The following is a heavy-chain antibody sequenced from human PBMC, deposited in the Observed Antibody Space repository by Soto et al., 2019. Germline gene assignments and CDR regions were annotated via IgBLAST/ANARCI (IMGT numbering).Heavy chain of an antibody. CDR2: IYPYNGNI. CDR3: AREMVRGVGSVY. Sequence: ASVKVSCKAIGYSFTSHYMHWVRQAPGQGLEWMGTIYPYNGNIGYAQKFQGRVTMTTDTSTSTVYMELNSLTSDDMAVFYCAREMVRGVGSVYWGQGTLVTAPQ. J-gene: IGHJ4*02. V-gene: IGHV1-46*01. D-gene: IGHD3-10*01. CDR1: GYSFTSHY.